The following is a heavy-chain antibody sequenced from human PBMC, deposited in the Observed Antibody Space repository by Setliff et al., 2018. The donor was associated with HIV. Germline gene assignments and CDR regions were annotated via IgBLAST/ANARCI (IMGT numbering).Heavy chain of an antibody. V-gene: IGHV3-23*01. D-gene: IGHD3-22*01. J-gene: IGHJ4*02. CDR3: ARYPGSGYYYAPFDY. CDR1: GFTFSSYA. Sequence: GGSLRLSCAASGFTFSSYAMSWVRQAPGKGLEWVSAISGSGGSTYYADSVKGRFTISRDNSKNTLYLQMNSQRAEDTAVYYCARYPGSGYYYAPFDYWGQGTLVTVSS. CDR2: ISGSGGST.